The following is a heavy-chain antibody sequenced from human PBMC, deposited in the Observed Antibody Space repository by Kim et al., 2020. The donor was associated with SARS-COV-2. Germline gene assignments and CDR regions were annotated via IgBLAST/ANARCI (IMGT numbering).Heavy chain of an antibody. J-gene: IGHJ4*02. Sequence: SETLSLTCTVSGGSISSYYWSWIRQPPGKGLEWIGYIYYSGSTNYNPSLKSRVTISVDTSKNQFSLKLSSVTAADTAVYYCARFPGQGDYWGQGTLVTVSS. CDR2: IYYSGST. CDR3: ARFPGQGDY. V-gene: IGHV4-59*01. CDR1: GGSISSYY.